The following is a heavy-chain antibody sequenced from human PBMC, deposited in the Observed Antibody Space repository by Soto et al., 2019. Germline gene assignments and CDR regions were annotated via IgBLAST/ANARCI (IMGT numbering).Heavy chain of an antibody. D-gene: IGHD1-1*01. J-gene: IGHJ3*02. CDR3: AKDSTGTGAFDI. CDR1: GFTFDDYA. Sequence: GGSLRLSCAASGFTFDDYAMHWVQQAPGKGLEWVSGISWNSGSIGYADSVKGRFTISRDNAKNSLYLQMNSLRAEDTALYYCAKDSTGTGAFDIWGQGTMVTVSS. V-gene: IGHV3-9*01. CDR2: ISWNSGSI.